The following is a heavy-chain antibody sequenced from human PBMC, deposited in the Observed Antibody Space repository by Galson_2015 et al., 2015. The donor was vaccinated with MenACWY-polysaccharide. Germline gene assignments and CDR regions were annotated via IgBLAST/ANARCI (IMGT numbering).Heavy chain of an antibody. D-gene: IGHD6-6*01. CDR2: ILSDRSST. J-gene: IGHJ4*02. V-gene: IGHV3-74*01. CDR3: TRGGQYSANYGGD. CDR1: GFTFSSSW. Sequence: SLRLSCAASGFTFSSSWMHWVRQAPGKGLVWVSRILSDRSSTSYADSVRGRFTISRDNAKNMLHLQMNGLRGEDTAVYYCTRGGQYSANYGGDWGQGTLVTVSS.